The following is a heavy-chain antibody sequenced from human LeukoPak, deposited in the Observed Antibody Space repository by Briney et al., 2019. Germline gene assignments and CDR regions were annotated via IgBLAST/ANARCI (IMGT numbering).Heavy chain of an antibody. D-gene: IGHD2-2*01. CDR2: IYYSGST. CDR1: GGSISSYY. V-gene: IGHV4-59*01. J-gene: IGHJ3*02. CDR3: ARGARPGYCSSTSCYAGDAFDI. Sequence: SETLSLTCTVSGGSISSYYWGWIRQPPGKGLEWIGYIYYSGSTNYNPSLKSRVTISVDTSKNQFSLKLSSVTAADAAVYYCARGARPGYCSSTSCYAGDAFDIWGQGTMVTVSS.